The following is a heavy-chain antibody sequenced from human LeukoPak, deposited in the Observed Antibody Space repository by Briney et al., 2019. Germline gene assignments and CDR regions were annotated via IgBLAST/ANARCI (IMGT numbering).Heavy chain of an antibody. D-gene: IGHD3-10*01. CDR2: INHSGST. CDR1: GGSFSGYY. V-gene: IGHV4-34*01. CDR3: ARGRRGTYYYGSGSYSLDY. J-gene: IGHJ4*02. Sequence: PSETLSLTCAVYGGSFSGYYWSWIRQPPRKGMEWIGEINHSGSTNYNPSLKSRVTISVDTSKNQFSLKLSSVTAADTAVYYCARGRRGTYYYGSGSYSLDYWGQGTLVTVSS.